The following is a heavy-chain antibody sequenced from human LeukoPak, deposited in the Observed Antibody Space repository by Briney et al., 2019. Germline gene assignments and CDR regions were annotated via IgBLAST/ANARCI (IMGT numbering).Heavy chain of an antibody. J-gene: IGHJ4*02. Sequence: PGGSLRLSCAASGFTFSSYAMSWVRQAPGKGLEWVGRIKSKTDGGTTDYAAPVKGRFTISRDDSKNTLYLQMNSLKTEDTAVYYCTTGYGDGGDYWGQGTLVTVSS. CDR1: GFTFSSYA. D-gene: IGHD4-17*01. V-gene: IGHV3-15*01. CDR3: TTGYGDGGDY. CDR2: IKSKTDGGTT.